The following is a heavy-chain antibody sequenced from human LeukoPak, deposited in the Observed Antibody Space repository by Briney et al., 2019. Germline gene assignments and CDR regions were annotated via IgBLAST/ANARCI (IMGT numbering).Heavy chain of an antibody. V-gene: IGHV3-23*01. CDR3: ARDWVESTYYYGMDV. J-gene: IGHJ6*02. CDR1: GFTFSSYA. Sequence: GGSLRLSCAASGFTFSSYAMSWVRQAPGKGLEWVSAISGSGGSTYYADSVKGRFTISRDNAKNSLYLQMNSLRAEDTAVYYCARDWVESTYYYGMDVWGQGTTVTVSS. D-gene: IGHD3-16*01. CDR2: ISGSGGST.